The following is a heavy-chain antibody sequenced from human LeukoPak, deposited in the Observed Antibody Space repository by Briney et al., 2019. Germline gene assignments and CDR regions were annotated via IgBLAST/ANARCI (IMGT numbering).Heavy chain of an antibody. CDR3: ARDRDTAMVRYDY. CDR1: GFTFSSSA. Sequence: GGSLRLSCAASGFTFSSSAMSWVRQAPGKGLEWVAAISDTGRLSYCADSVNGRFTISRDNAKNSLYLQMNSLRAEDTAVYYCARDRDTAMVRYDYWGQGTLVTVSS. J-gene: IGHJ4*02. V-gene: IGHV3-23*01. D-gene: IGHD5-18*01. CDR2: ISDTGRLS.